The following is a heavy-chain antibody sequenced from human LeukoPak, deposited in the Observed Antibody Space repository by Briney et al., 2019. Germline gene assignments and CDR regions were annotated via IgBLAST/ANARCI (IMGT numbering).Heavy chain of an antibody. CDR2: IIPIFGTA. D-gene: IGHD3-22*01. J-gene: IGHJ3*02. Sequence: SVKVSCKASGGTFSSYAISWVRQAPGQGLEWMGGIIPIFGTANYAQKFQGRVTITTDESTSTAYMGLSSLRSEDTAVYYCARGSDSSGYSQDDAFDIWGQGTMVTVSS. CDR3: ARGSDSSGYSQDDAFDI. V-gene: IGHV1-69*05. CDR1: GGTFSSYA.